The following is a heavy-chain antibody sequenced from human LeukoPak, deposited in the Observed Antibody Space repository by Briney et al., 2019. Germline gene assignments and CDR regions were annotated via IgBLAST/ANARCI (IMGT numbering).Heavy chain of an antibody. J-gene: IGHJ4*02. CDR1: GGSISIGGYY. V-gene: IGHV4-31*03. CDR3: AKGEGPTVGTT. D-gene: IGHD1-26*01. CDR2: IYYSGST. Sequence: SETLSLTCTVSGGSISIGGYYWTWIRQHPGKGLEWIGYIYYSGSTYYNPSLKSRVTISVDTSKNQFSLKLSSVTAADTAVYYCAKGEGPTVGTTWGQGTLVTVSS.